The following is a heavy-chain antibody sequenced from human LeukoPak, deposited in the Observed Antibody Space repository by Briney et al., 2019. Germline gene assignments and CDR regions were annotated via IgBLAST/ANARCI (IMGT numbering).Heavy chain of an antibody. V-gene: IGHV3-23*01. CDR1: GFTFSSYA. D-gene: IGHD5-12*01. CDR2: ISGSGGST. Sequence: PGGSLRLSCAASGFTFSSYAMSWVRQAPGKGLEWVSTISGSGGSTYYADSVEGRFTISRDNSKNTLYLQMNSLRAADTAVYYCAKEVGGYDSYYYGMDVWGQGTTVTVSS. CDR3: AKEVGGYDSYYYGMDV. J-gene: IGHJ6*02.